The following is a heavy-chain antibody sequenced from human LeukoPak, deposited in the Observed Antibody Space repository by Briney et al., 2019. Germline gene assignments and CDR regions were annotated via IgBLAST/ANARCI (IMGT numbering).Heavy chain of an antibody. CDR2: IYYSGST. J-gene: IGHJ4*02. Sequence: PSETLSLTCTVSGGSISTYYWSWIRQPPGKGPEWMRFIYYSGSTNVNPSLKSRVTISVDMSKNQFSLQLSSVTAADTAVYYCARPLSGSYYQGFDYWGQGTLVTVSS. D-gene: IGHD1-26*01. CDR1: GGSISTYY. V-gene: IGHV4-59*01. CDR3: ARPLSGSYYQGFDY.